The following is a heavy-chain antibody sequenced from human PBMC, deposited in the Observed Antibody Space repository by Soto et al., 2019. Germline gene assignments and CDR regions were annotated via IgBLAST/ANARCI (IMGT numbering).Heavy chain of an antibody. D-gene: IGHD3-3*01. CDR1: GFTFSSYA. Sequence: GGSLRLSCAASGFTFSSYAMSWVRQAPGKGLEWVSAISGSGGSTYYADSVKGRFTISRDNSKNTLYLQMDSLRAEDTAVCYCAKDRGELRFLEWLSYYYGMGVWGQGTTVTVSS. CDR2: ISGSGGST. J-gene: IGHJ6*02. CDR3: AKDRGELRFLEWLSYYYGMGV. V-gene: IGHV3-23*01.